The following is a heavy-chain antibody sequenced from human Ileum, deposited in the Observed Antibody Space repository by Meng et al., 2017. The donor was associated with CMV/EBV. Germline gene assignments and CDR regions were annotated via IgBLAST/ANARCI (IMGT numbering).Heavy chain of an antibody. CDR1: GDRVSSSTAA. D-gene: IGHD1-1*01. CDR2: TFYRSKWTN. Sequence: CDISGDRVSSSTAAWNGIRQSPSRGLEWLGRTFYRSKWTNDYAVSVQGRITITPDISKNQFSLQLNSVTPDDTAVYYCARIAWNVAAFWGQGTLVTVSS. J-gene: IGHJ4*02. V-gene: IGHV6-1*01. CDR3: ARIAWNVAAF.